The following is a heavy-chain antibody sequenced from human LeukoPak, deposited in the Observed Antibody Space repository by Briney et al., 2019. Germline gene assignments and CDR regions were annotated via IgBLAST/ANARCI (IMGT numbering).Heavy chain of an antibody. CDR2: IYWNDDK. J-gene: IGHJ3*02. CDR1: GFSLSTSGVG. Sequence: ESGPTLVKPTQTLTLTCTFSGFSLSTSGVGVGWIRQPPGKALEWLALIYWNDDKRYSPSLKSRLTITKDTSKNQVVLTMTNMDPVDTATYYCAHSRCIAAAGCVVVGAFDIWGQGTMVTVSS. CDR3: AHSRCIAAAGCVVVGAFDI. V-gene: IGHV2-5*01. D-gene: IGHD6-13*01.